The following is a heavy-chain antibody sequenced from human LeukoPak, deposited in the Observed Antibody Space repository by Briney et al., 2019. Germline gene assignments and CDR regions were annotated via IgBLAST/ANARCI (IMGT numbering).Heavy chain of an antibody. CDR3: ARDRYILRDTGRFDY. CDR2: INPSGGST. CDR1: GYTFTSYY. D-gene: IGHD3-9*01. Sequence: GASVTVSCKASGYTFTSYYMHWVRQAPGQGLEWMGIINPSGGSTSYAQKFQGRVTMTRDTSTSTVYMELSSLRSEDTAVYYCARDRYILRDTGRFDYWGQGTLVTVSS. J-gene: IGHJ4*02. V-gene: IGHV1-46*01.